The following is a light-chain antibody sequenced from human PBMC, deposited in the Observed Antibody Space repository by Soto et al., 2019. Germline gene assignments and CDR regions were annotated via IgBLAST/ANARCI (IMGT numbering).Light chain of an antibody. J-gene: IGKJ5*01. CDR2: DAS. Sequence: EIVLTQSPATLSFSPGERSTLSCMASQSVSSYLAWYQQKPGQAPRLLIYDASNRATGIPARFSGSGSGTDFTLTISSLEPEDFAVYYCQQRSNWPHTFGQGTRLEIK. CDR1: QSVSSY. V-gene: IGKV3-11*01. CDR3: QQRSNWPHT.